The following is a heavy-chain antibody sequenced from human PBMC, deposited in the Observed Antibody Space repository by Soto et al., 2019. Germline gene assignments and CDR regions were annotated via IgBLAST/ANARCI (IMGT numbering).Heavy chain of an antibody. Sequence: QTLSLTCAISGDSVSSNTASWNWIRQSPSRGLEWLGRAYFRSKWYNDYAVSGKSRIIINPETSNNQFSLQLNSVTPEDTAVYFCAKGDNLGPKTGYAFDPWGQGIMVTVSS. V-gene: IGHV6-1*01. CDR1: GDSVSSNTAS. D-gene: IGHD5-12*01. J-gene: IGHJ5*02. CDR2: AYFRSKWYN. CDR3: AKGDNLGPKTGYAFDP.